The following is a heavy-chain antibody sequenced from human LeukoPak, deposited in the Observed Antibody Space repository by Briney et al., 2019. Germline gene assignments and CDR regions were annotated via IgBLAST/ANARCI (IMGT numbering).Heavy chain of an antibody. CDR2: INHSGST. CDR1: GGSFSGYY. J-gene: IGHJ4*02. Sequence: SETLSLTCAVYGGSFSGYYWSWIRQPPGKGLEWIGEINHSGSTNYNPSLKSRVTISVDTSKNQFSLKLSSVTAADTAVYYCARLHSYGYRFDYWGQGTLVTVSS. D-gene: IGHD5-18*01. CDR3: ARLHSYGYRFDY. V-gene: IGHV4-34*01.